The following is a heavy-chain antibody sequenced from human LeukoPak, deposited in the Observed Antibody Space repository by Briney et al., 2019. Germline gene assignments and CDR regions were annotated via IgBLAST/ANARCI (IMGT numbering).Heavy chain of an antibody. V-gene: IGHV3-74*01. CDR1: GFTFNNYW. Sequence: GGSLRLPCAASGFTFNNYWIHWVRQVPGKGLVWVSRINNDGSSASYVDSVKGRFTISRDNAKNSLYLQMNSLRTEDTAMYFCTKDYTRSWTNWFDPWGQGTLVTVSS. J-gene: IGHJ5*02. CDR2: INNDGSSA. CDR3: TKDYTRSWTNWFDP. D-gene: IGHD2-8*01.